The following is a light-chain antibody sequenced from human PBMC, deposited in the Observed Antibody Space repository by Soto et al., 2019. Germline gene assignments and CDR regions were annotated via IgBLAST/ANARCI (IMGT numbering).Light chain of an antibody. CDR3: ASYTTPSTRV. J-gene: IGLJ1*01. V-gene: IGLV2-14*03. CDR2: EVS. Sequence: QSALTQPASVSGSPGQSIAISCTGTSSDVGAYDYVSWYQQHPDKAPKLMIYEVSNRPSGVSDRFSGSKSVNTATLTISGLQAEDDADYYRASYTTPSTRVFGTGTKLTVL. CDR1: SSDVGAYDY.